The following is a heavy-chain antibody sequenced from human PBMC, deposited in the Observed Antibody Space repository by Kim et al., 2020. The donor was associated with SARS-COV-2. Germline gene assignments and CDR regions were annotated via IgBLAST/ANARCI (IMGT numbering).Heavy chain of an antibody. V-gene: IGHV1-69*13. Sequence: SVKVSCKASGGTFSSYAISWVRQAPGQGLEWMGGIIPIFGTANYAQKFQGRVTITADESTSTAYMELSSLRSEDTAVYYCARAEYYDSSGYYSLIFDYWGQGTLVTVSS. CDR3: ARAEYYDSSGYYSLIFDY. D-gene: IGHD3-22*01. J-gene: IGHJ4*02. CDR1: GGTFSSYA. CDR2: IIPIFGTA.